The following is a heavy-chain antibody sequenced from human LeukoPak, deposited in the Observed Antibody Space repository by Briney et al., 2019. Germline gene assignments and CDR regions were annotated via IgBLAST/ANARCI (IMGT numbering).Heavy chain of an antibody. D-gene: IGHD4-23*01. CDR2: IYSSGST. J-gene: IGHJ4*02. CDR1: GGSINSYY. CDR3: ARGGKATVVTM. Sequence: SETLSLTCTVSGGSINSYYWSWIRQPAGKGLEWIGRIYSSGSTNYNPSLKSRVSMSVDTSKNQFSLKLTSVTAADTAVCYCARGGKATVVTMWGQGILVTVSS. V-gene: IGHV4-4*07.